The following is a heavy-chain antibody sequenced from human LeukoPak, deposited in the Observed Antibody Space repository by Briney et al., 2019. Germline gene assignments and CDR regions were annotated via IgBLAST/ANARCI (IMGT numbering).Heavy chain of an antibody. CDR2: INNDGSST. D-gene: IGHD6-13*01. V-gene: IGHV3-74*01. J-gene: IGHJ5*02. CDR1: GFTFSSYW. CDR3: ARPTKEGSSWYWWFDP. Sequence: GGPLRLSCAASGFTFSSYWMHWVRHAPGKGLVWVSRINNDGSSTSYADSVKGRFTISRDNAKNTLYLQMNSLRAEDTAVYYCARPTKEGSSWYWWFDPWGQGTLVTVSS.